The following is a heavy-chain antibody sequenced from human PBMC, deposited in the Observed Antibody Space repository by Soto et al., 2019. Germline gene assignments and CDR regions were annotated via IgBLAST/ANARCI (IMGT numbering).Heavy chain of an antibody. Sequence: QVELQQWGAGLLKPSETLSLTCAVYGGSFSGYYWSGIRQPPGKGLEWIGEIFQSGSTNYNPSLKSRVTISLDTSKNQLSLKLSSVTAADTAVYFCARKIWSGYYSFDYWGQGTLVTVSS. V-gene: IGHV4-34*12. D-gene: IGHD3-3*01. CDR2: IFQSGST. CDR1: GGSFSGYY. CDR3: ARKIWSGYYSFDY. J-gene: IGHJ4*02.